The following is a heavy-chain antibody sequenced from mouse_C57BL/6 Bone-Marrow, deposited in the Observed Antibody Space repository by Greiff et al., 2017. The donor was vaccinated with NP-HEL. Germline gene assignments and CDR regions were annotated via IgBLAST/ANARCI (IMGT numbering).Heavy chain of an antibody. CDR3: ARGPDYYGRRDY. CDR2: INPNNGGT. J-gene: IGHJ2*01. Sequence: VQLQQSGPELVKPGASVKISCKASGYTFTDYYMNWVKQSHGKSLEWIGDINPNNGGTSYNQKFKGKATLTVDKSSSTAYMELRSLTSEDSAVYYCARGPDYYGRRDYWGQGTTLTVSS. CDR1: GYTFTDYY. V-gene: IGHV1-26*01. D-gene: IGHD1-1*01.